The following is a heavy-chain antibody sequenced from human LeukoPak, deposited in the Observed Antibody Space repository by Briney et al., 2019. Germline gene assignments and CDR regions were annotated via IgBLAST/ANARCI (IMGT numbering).Heavy chain of an antibody. CDR3: VRLLDVDY. CDR2: INRDGTTA. V-gene: IGHV3-74*01. CDR1: GFTFRNYW. Sequence: PGGSLRLFCAASGFTFRNYWTQWARQAPGKGLVWVLRINRDGTTADYAGSVKGRFTISRDNAKNMVYLQMDSLRAEDTAVYYCVRLLDVDYWGQGTLVAVSS. D-gene: IGHD1-1*01. J-gene: IGHJ4*02.